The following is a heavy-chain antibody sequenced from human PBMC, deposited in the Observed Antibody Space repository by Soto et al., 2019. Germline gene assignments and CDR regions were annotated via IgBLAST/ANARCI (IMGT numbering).Heavy chain of an antibody. CDR2: INHSGST. J-gene: IGHJ4*02. V-gene: IGHV4-4*02. Sequence: SLTCAVSGGSISSSNWWSWVRQPPGKGLEWIGEINHSGSTYYNPSLKSRVTISVDTSKNQLSLKLSSVTAADTAVYYCARRYGYSFDYWGQGTLVTVSS. D-gene: IGHD5-18*01. CDR3: ARRYGYSFDY. CDR1: GGSISSSNW.